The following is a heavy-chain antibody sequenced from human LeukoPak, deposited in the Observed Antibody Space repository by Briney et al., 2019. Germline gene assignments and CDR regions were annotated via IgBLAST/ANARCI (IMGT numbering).Heavy chain of an antibody. CDR2: INSDESST. J-gene: IGHJ4*02. CDR1: GVTFRSYW. CDR3: AKARSGVFDY. Sequence: PGGSLRLSCAASGVTFRSYWMHWVRQAPGKGLVLVSGINSDESSTSYADSVKGRFTISRDNAKNTLSMQMTSLRAEDTAVYYCAKARSGVFDYWAQGSLVTVSS. D-gene: IGHD3-10*01. V-gene: IGHV3-74*01.